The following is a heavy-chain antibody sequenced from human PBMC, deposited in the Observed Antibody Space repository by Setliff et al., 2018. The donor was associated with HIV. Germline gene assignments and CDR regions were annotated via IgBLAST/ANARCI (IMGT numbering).Heavy chain of an antibody. D-gene: IGHD2-8*01. Sequence: GASVKVSCKASGYTFTNYDINWVRQATGQGLEWVGWMNPNSGNTGYAQKFQGRVTMTRNTSISTAYMELSRLRSDDTAVYYCATKVYCTNGVCLDAFDLWGQGTMVTVSS. CDR1: GYTFTNYD. CDR2: MNPNSGNT. V-gene: IGHV1-8*02. J-gene: IGHJ3*01. CDR3: ATKVYCTNGVCLDAFDL.